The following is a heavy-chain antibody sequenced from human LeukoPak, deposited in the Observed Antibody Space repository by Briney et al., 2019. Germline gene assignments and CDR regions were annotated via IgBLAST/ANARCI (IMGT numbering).Heavy chain of an antibody. CDR2: INHSGST. CDR3: ARDIVVVPAAIRRVRWFDP. J-gene: IGHJ5*02. CDR1: GGSFSDYY. D-gene: IGHD2-2*01. Sequence: SETLSLTCAVYGGSFSDYYWSWIRQPPGKGLEWIGEINHSGSTNYNPSLKSRVTISVDTSKNQFSLKLSSVTAADTAVYYCARDIVVVPAAIRRVRWFDPWGQGTLVTVSS. V-gene: IGHV4-34*01.